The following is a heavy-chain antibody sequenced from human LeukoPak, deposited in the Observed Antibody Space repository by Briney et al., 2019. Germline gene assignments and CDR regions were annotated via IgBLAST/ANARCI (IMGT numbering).Heavy chain of an antibody. CDR3: AKDERDYGDLFDY. V-gene: IGHV3-23*01. CDR2: ISGSGGST. D-gene: IGHD4-17*01. CDR1: GFTFSSYA. J-gene: IGHJ4*02. Sequence: PEGSLRLSCAASGFTFSSYAMSWVRQAPGKGLEWVSAISGSGGSTYYADSVKGRFTISRDNSKNTLYLQMNSLRAEDTAVHYCAKDERDYGDLFDYWGQGTLVTVSS.